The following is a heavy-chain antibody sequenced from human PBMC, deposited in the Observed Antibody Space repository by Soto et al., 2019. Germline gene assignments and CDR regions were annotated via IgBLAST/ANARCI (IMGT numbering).Heavy chain of an antibody. V-gene: IGHV1-3*01. D-gene: IGHD3-10*01. Sequence: ASVKVSCKASGYTFTSYAMHWGRQAPGQRLEWMGWINAGNGNTKYSQKFQGRVTITRDTSASTAYMELNSLRAEDTAVYYCAKASGWFGEFDYWGQGTLVTVSS. CDR3: AKASGWFGEFDY. CDR2: INAGNGNT. CDR1: GYTFTSYA. J-gene: IGHJ4*02.